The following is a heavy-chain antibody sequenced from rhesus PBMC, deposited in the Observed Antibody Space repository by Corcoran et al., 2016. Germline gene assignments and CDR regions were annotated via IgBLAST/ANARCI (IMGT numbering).Heavy chain of an antibody. CDR2: IGGSSGIT. Sequence: QVQLQESGPGLVKPSETLSLTYAVSGGSISGFHWHWLRDPPGKGLEGLGYIGGSSGITYYNPSLNSRVSISTDTSKSHFSLKLRSVTAADTAIDYCARSQGVAAALDYWGQGVLGTVSS. J-gene: IGHJ4*01. CDR1: GGSISGFH. D-gene: IGHD6-43*01. V-gene: IGHV4-165*02. CDR3: ARSQGVAAALDY.